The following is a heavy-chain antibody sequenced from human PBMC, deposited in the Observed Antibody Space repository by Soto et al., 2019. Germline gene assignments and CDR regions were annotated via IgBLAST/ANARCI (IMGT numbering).Heavy chain of an antibody. CDR3: ARGWVGELWPHY. V-gene: IGHV4-59*01. D-gene: IGHD3-10*01. CDR1: GGSISSYY. CDR2: IYYSGST. J-gene: IGHJ4*02. Sequence: PSETLSRTCSVSGGSISSYYWSWNRQPPGKGLDWIGYIYYSGSTNYNPSLKSRVTISVDTSKNQFSLKLSSLTAADTAVYYCARGWVGELWPHYWGQGTLVTDSS.